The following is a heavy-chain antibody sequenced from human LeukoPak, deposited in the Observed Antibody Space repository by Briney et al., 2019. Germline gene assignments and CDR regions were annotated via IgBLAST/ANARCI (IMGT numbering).Heavy chain of an antibody. CDR3: ARQSGRYFDY. CDR1: GFTFSSYA. J-gene: IGHJ4*02. V-gene: IGHV3-30*04. Sequence: GGSLRLSCAASGFTFSSYAMHWVRQAPGKGLEWVAIISYDGSNKYYADSVKGRFTISRDNSKNTLYLQMNSLRAEDTAVYYCARQSGRYFDYWGQGTLVTVSS. CDR2: ISYDGSNK.